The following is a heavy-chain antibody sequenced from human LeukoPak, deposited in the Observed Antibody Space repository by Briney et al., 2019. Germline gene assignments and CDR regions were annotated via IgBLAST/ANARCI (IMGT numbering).Heavy chain of an antibody. CDR3: AKDFKGLTIVAAGAFDY. V-gene: IGHV3-66*01. CDR1: GFIVSSNY. D-gene: IGHD6-13*01. Sequence: PGGSLRLSCAASGFIVSSNYMSWVRQAPGKGLEWVSVIYSDGTTNYPGSVKGRFTISRDSSKNMPYLQMNSLRAEDTAVYYCAKDFKGLTIVAAGAFDYWGQGTLVTVSS. CDR2: IYSDGTT. J-gene: IGHJ4*02.